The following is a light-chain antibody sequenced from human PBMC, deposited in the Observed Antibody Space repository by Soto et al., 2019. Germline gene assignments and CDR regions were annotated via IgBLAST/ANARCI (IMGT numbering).Light chain of an antibody. CDR1: SGDVGAYNY. CDR3: CSYAGSYSVL. J-gene: IGLJ2*01. Sequence: QSVLTQPRSVSGSPGQSDAISCTGSSGDVGAYNYVSWYQHHPDKAPKLIIYDVNKRPSGVPDRFSGSKSGNTASLTISGLHAENEADYYCCSYAGSYSVLFGGGTKLTVL. V-gene: IGLV2-11*01. CDR2: DVN.